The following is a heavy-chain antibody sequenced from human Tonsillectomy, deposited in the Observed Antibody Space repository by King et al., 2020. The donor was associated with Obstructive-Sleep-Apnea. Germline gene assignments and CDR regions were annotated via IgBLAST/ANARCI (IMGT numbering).Heavy chain of an antibody. CDR3: ARDLGGLDV. V-gene: IGHV4-31*03. Sequence: HVQLQESGPGLVKPSQTLSLTCTVSGGSISSSGFYWIWIRQHPGRGLEWIGYISYTGSSDYNPSLKSRVSISVDTSRNQFSLKLSSLTAADTGKYYCARDLGGLDVWGQGTAVTVSS. CDR2: ISYTGSS. D-gene: IGHD3-10*01. J-gene: IGHJ6*02. CDR1: GGSISSSGFY.